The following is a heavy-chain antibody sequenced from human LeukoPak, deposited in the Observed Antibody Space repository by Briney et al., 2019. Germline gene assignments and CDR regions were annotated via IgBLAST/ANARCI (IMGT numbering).Heavy chain of an antibody. V-gene: IGHV3-30*02. D-gene: IGHD6-19*01. CDR1: GFPFSSYG. J-gene: IGHJ4*02. CDR2: IPYDGSDK. CDR3: ARELGKYRRILGRDSQWLAVSGFDN. Sequence: GGSLRLSCAASGFPFSSYGMHWVRKAPGKGLEWVAFIPYDGSDKFYADSVKGRFTISRDNAKNSLSLQMNSLRAEDTVVYYCARELGKYRRILGRDSQWLAVSGFDNWGQGILVTVSS.